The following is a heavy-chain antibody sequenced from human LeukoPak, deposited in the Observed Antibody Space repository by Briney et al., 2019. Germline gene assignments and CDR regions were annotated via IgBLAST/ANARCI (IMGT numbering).Heavy chain of an antibody. Sequence: GGSLRFSCAASGFTFSSYAMTWVRQAPGKGLEWVSTISVSGGSTYYADSVKGRFTISRDSSKNTLSLQMNSLRAEDTAVYYCAKGYSHFDYWGQGTLVTVSS. CDR3: AKGYSHFDY. J-gene: IGHJ4*02. D-gene: IGHD5-12*01. V-gene: IGHV3-23*01. CDR2: ISVSGGST. CDR1: GFTFSSYA.